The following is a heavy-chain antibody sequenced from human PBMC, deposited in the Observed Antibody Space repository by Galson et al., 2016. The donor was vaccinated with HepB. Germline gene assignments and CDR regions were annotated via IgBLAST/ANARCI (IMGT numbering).Heavy chain of an antibody. CDR3: ARDRYSGSYYVGAFDI. V-gene: IGHV1-2*02. D-gene: IGHD1-26*01. CDR1: GYTFTGYY. Sequence: SVKVSCKASGYTFTGYYMHWVRQAPGQGLEWMGWINPDSGVTSYAQKFQGRVTMTWDTSISTVYMELSRLKSDDTAIYYCARDRYSGSYYVGAFDIWGQGTMVTVS. CDR2: INPDSGVT. J-gene: IGHJ3*02.